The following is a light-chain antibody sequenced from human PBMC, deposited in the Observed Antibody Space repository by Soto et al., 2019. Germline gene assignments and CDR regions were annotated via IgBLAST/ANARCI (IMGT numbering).Light chain of an antibody. CDR3: QPYYRYPPT. Sequence: DIQMTQSPSTLSASVGDRVTITCRASQSISTRLAWYQQKPGKAPNLLMYKASSLESGVPSRFSGSGSGTEFTLTISSLQPDDFSNYCRQPYYRYPPTFGGGTKV. J-gene: IGKJ4*01. CDR1: QSISTR. V-gene: IGKV1-5*03. CDR2: KAS.